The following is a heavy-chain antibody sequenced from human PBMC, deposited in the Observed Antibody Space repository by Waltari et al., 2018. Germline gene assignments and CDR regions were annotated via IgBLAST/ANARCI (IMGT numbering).Heavy chain of an antibody. Sequence: EVQLVESGGGLVQPGGSLRLSCAASGFTFNKYWMTWVRQAPGKGLGWLANINDDAKEKYDVDSVKGRFTISRDNTKKALYLQMNSLRVDDTAVYYCARGEEGYGEAYYWGQGTLVTVSS. J-gene: IGHJ4*02. CDR1: GFTFNKYW. CDR2: INDDAKEK. CDR3: ARGEEGYGEAYY. D-gene: IGHD3-10*01. V-gene: IGHV3-7*04.